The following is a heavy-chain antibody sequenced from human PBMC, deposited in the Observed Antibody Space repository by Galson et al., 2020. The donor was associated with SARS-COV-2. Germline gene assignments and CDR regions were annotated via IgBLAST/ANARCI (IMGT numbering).Heavy chain of an antibody. V-gene: IGHV4-39*01. J-gene: IGHJ4*02. CDR1: GGSISSSNYY. Sequence: SETLSLTCSVSGGSISSSNYYWGWVRQPPGKGLEWIGSTYYSGSGYYNPSRTSRLTISVDTSKNQFFMKLTCVTAADTAVYYCARQILTGYYSFYYFDYWGQGALITVSS. CDR3: ARQILTGYYSFYYFDY. D-gene: IGHD3-9*01. CDR2: TYYSGSG.